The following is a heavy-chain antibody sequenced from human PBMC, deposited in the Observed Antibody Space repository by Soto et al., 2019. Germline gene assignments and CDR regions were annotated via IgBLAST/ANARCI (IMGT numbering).Heavy chain of an antibody. Sequence: SDTLSLTCTVSGGSPSSGGYYWSWIRQHPGKGLEWIGYIYNSGTIYYNPSLKSRVTISVDTSKNQFSLKLSSVTAADTAVYYCARAFKRGYSYGFFEYWGQGILVTVSS. CDR3: ARAFKRGYSYGFFEY. V-gene: IGHV4-31*03. J-gene: IGHJ4*02. CDR1: GGSPSSGGYY. D-gene: IGHD5-18*01. CDR2: IYNSGTI.